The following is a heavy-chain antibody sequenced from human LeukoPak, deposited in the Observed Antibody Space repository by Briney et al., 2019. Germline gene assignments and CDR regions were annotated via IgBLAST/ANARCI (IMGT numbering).Heavy chain of an antibody. Sequence: GGSLRLSCAASGFTFSSYEMNWVRQTPGKGLEWVGRSRNKANSYATEYVPSVKGRFTISRDASKNSLYLQINSLRTEDTAVYYCARDDGGSYDCWGQGTLVIVSS. V-gene: IGHV3-72*01. CDR3: ARDDGGSYDC. J-gene: IGHJ4*02. CDR2: SRNKANSYAT. D-gene: IGHD3-16*01. CDR1: GFTFSSYE.